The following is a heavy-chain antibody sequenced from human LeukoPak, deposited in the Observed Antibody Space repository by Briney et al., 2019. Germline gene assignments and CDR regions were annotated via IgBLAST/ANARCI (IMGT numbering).Heavy chain of an antibody. CDR1: GFTFSSYA. V-gene: IGHV3-23*01. J-gene: IGHJ6*04. Sequence: GGSLRLSCAASGFTFSSYAMSWVRQAPGKGLEWVSAISGSGGSTYYADSVKGRFTISRDNSKNTLYLQMNGLRAEDTAVYYCAKARYQFSGRGYYYGMDVWGKGTTVTVSS. D-gene: IGHD3-10*01. CDR3: AKARYQFSGRGYYYGMDV. CDR2: ISGSGGST.